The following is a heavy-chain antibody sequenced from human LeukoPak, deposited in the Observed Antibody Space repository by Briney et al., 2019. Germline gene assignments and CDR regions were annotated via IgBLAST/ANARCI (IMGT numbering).Heavy chain of an antibody. D-gene: IGHD6-19*01. J-gene: IGHJ4*02. CDR3: ARIRPGYSSGGTVDY. CDR2: IYHSGST. CDR1: GYSISSGYD. Sequence: SETLSLTCAVSGYSISSGYDWGWIRQPPGKGLEWIGSIYHSGSTYYNPSLKSRVTISVDTSKNQFSLKLSSVTAADTAVYYCARIRPGYSSGGTVDYWGQGTLVAVSS. V-gene: IGHV4-38-2*01.